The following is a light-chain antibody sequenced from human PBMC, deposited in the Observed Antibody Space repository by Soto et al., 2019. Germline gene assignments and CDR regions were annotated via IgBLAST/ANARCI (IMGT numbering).Light chain of an antibody. CDR1: SSDVGGYNY. Sequence: QSALTQPASVSGSPGPSITISCTGTSSDVGGYNYVSWYQQHPGKAPKLMIYDVSNRPSGVSNRFSGSKSGNTASLTISGRQAEDEGDYYCSSYTSSSRVFGGGTKLTVL. J-gene: IGLJ3*02. V-gene: IGLV2-14*01. CDR2: DVS. CDR3: SSYTSSSRV.